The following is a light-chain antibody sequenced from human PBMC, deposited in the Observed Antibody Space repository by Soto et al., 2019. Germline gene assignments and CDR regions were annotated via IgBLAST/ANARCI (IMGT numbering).Light chain of an antibody. CDR2: WAS. CDR1: QSVLYSSNNKNY. CDR3: QQYYSTPRT. V-gene: IGKV4-1*01. J-gene: IGKJ1*01. Sequence: DIVMTQSPDSLAVSLGERATINFKSSQSVLYSSNNKNYLAWYQQKPGQPPKLLIYWASTRESGVPDRFSGSGSGTDFTLTISSLQAEDVAVYYCQQYYSTPRTFGRGTKVDIK.